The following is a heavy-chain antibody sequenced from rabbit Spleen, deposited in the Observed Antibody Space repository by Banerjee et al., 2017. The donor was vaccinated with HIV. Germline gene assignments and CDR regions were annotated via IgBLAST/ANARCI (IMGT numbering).Heavy chain of an antibody. D-gene: IGHD4-2*01. Sequence: EESGGGLVQPEGSLTLTCKASGFTISSSYWICWVRQAPGKGLEWIACIDTGSSGFTYFASWAKGRFTISKTSSTTVTLQMTSLTAADTATYFCARDAGTSFSTYGMDLWGPGTLVHRL. V-gene: IGHV1S45*01. CDR1: GFTISSSYW. CDR3: ARDAGTSFSTYGMDL. CDR2: IDTGSSGFT. J-gene: IGHJ6*01.